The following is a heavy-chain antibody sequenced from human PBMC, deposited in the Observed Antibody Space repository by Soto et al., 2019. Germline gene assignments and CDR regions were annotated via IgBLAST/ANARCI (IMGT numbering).Heavy chain of an antibody. J-gene: IGHJ2*01. CDR2: ISAYNGNT. Sequence: QVQLVQSGAEVKKPGASVKVSCKASGYTFTSYGISWVRQAPGQGLEWMGWISAYNGNTNYAQKLQGRVTMTTDTSTSTAYMELRSLGSDDTAVYYCARSSGGTYYDDKGFDWYFDLWGRGTLVTVSS. V-gene: IGHV1-18*04. CDR1: GYTFTSYG. CDR3: ARSSGGTYYDDKGFDWYFDL. D-gene: IGHD3-22*01.